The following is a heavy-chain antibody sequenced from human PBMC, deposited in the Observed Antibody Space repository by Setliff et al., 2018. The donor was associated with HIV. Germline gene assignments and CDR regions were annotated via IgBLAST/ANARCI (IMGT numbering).Heavy chain of an antibody. D-gene: IGHD5-12*01. CDR2: IIPSLGTA. J-gene: IGHJ4*02. Sequence: GASVKVSCKSSGDTFTGYTITWVRQAPGQGLEWMGGIIPSLGTANYAQRFQGRVTFTADASTSTVYMELSSLRSEDTGMYYCARDAGYSDSAWNYWGQGTLVTVSS. V-gene: IGHV1-69*13. CDR1: GDTFTGYT. CDR3: ARDAGYSDSAWNY.